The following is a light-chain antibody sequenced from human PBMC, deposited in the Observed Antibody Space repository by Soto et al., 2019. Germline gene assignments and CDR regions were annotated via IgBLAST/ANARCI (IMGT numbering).Light chain of an antibody. Sequence: DIQMTQSPSTLSASIGDRVTITCRASQSVNNFLAWYQQKPGTAPKLLIYDASSLESGVPSRFSGSGSGTEFTLTISSLQPDDFVIYYCQHYKSYPWTCGQGTKVEI. J-gene: IGKJ1*01. V-gene: IGKV1-5*01. CDR3: QHYKSYPWT. CDR2: DAS. CDR1: QSVNNF.